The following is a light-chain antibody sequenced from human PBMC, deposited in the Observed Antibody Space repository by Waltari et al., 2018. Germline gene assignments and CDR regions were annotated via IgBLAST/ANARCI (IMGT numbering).Light chain of an antibody. J-gene: IGKJ4*01. Sequence: DIVMTQSPDSLAVSLGERATINCKSTQSIFYSSNNQNYLTWYQHKPGQPPKLLIYRASTRESGVPDRFSGGGSGTDFTLTISSLQAEDVAIYYCQQYFGTPRTFGGGTRVEIK. CDR2: RAS. CDR3: QQYFGTPRT. V-gene: IGKV4-1*01. CDR1: QSIFYSSNNQNY.